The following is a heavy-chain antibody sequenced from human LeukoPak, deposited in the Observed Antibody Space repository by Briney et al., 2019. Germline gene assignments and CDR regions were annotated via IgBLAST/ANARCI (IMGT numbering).Heavy chain of an antibody. CDR2: IWYDGSNI. J-gene: IGHJ1*01. Sequence: GSLRLSCAASGFTFSSYGMHWVRQAPGKGLEWVAVIWYDGSNIYNADSVKGRFTISRDNSKNTLYLQMNSLRAEDTAVYYCTRDIRGYSGGWYLPSGYFQHWGQGTLVAVSS. V-gene: IGHV3-33*01. D-gene: IGHD6-19*01. CDR1: GFTFSSYG. CDR3: TRDIRGYSGGWYLPSGYFQH.